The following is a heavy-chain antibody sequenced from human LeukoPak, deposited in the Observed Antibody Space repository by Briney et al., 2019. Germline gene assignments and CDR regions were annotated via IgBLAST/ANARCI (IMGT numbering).Heavy chain of an antibody. CDR1: GGSFSGYY. CDR3: ARGRGYYYGSGSYYKGIGTRNIFDY. CDR2: INHSGST. Sequence: SETLSLTCAVYGGSFSGYYWSWIRQPPGKGLEWIGEINHSGSTNYNPSLKSRVTISVDTSKNQFSLKLSSVTAADTAVYYCARGRGYYYGSGSYYKGIGTRNIFDYWGQGTLVTVSS. V-gene: IGHV4-34*01. D-gene: IGHD3-10*01. J-gene: IGHJ4*02.